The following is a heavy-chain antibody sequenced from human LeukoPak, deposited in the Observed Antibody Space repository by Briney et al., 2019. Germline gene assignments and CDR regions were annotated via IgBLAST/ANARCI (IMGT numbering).Heavy chain of an antibody. CDR1: GFTFSSYG. J-gene: IGHJ4*02. D-gene: IGHD3-3*01. Sequence: PGRSLRLSCAASGFTFSSYGMHWVRQAPGKGLEWVAVIWYDGSNKYYADSVKGRFTISRDNSKNTLYLQMNSLRAEDTAVYYCAREGGGPSGPLDYWGQGTLVTVSS. CDR3: AREGGGPSGPLDY. CDR2: IWYDGSNK. V-gene: IGHV3-33*01.